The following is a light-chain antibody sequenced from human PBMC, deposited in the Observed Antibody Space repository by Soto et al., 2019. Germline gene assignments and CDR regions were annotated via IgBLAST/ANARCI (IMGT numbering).Light chain of an antibody. J-gene: IGKJ2*01. CDR2: GAS. CDR3: QQSYSTPYT. Sequence: EIVLTQSPGTLSLSPGEGATLSCRASQSISSNFLAWYQQKRGQAPRLLIHGASNRATGIPDRFSGSGSGTDFTLTITRLEPEDFAVYYCQQSYSTPYTFGQGTKLEIK. CDR1: QSISSNF. V-gene: IGKV3-20*01.